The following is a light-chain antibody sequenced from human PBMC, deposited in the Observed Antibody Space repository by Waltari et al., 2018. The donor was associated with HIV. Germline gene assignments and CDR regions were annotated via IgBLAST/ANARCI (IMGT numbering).Light chain of an antibody. Sequence: QSELTQPPSVSAAPGPRVTIPCTGRSTNIGAGYDLHWYQQVPGRAPKVVIYGNSNRPSGVPDRFSGSKSGSSASLVITGLQSEDEADYYCQSYDSNLSGLFGGGTKVTVL. CDR1: STNIGAGYD. V-gene: IGLV1-40*01. J-gene: IGLJ2*01. CDR2: GNS. CDR3: QSYDSNLSGL.